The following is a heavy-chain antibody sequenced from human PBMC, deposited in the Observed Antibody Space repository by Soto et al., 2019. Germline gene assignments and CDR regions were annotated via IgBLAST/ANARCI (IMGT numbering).Heavy chain of an antibody. J-gene: IGHJ5*02. CDR1: GGSISSYY. V-gene: IGHV4-59*08. Sequence: QVQLQESGPGLVKPSETLSLTCTVSGGSISSYYWSWIRQPPGKGLEWIGYICYSGSTNYNPSLKSRVTISVDTSKNQFSLKLSSVTASDTAVYYCARMSLGATASWGQGTLVTVSS. CDR3: ARMSLGATAS. D-gene: IGHD1-26*01. CDR2: ICYSGST.